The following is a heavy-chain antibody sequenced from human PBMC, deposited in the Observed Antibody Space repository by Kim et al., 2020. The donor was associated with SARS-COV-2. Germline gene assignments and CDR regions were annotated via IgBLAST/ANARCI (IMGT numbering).Heavy chain of an antibody. Sequence: AQKFQGRVTITADKSTSTAYMELSSLRSEDTAVYYCARDLNILTGYGPNWGQGTLVTVSS. CDR3: ARDLNILTGYGPN. J-gene: IGHJ4*02. D-gene: IGHD3-9*01. V-gene: IGHV1-69*04.